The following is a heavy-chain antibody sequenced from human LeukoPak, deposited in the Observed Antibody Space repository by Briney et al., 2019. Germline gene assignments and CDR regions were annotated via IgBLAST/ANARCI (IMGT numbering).Heavy chain of an antibody. CDR3: ARAKYYDFWSGYYLDY. J-gene: IGHJ4*02. CDR2: IYPGDSDT. V-gene: IGHV5-51*01. CDR1: GYSFTSYW. Sequence: GESLKISCKGSGYSFTSYWIGWVRQMPGKGLEWMGIIYPGDSDTRYSPSFQGQVTISADKSISTAYLQWSSLKASDTAMYYCARAKYYDFWSGYYLDYWGQGTLVTVSS. D-gene: IGHD3-3*01.